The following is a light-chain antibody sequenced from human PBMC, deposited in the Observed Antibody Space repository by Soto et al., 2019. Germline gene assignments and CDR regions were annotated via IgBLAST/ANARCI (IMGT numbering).Light chain of an antibody. V-gene: IGKV3-20*01. CDR3: QQYGNSRYT. CDR1: QSVNSNY. CDR2: GVS. Sequence: ETVLTQSPGTLSLSPGDRATLSCGASQSVNSNYLAWYQQIPGQAPRLLIYGVSNRATGIPDRFSGSGSGTDFTLTISRLEPEDFAMYYCQQYGNSRYTFGQGTKLEIK. J-gene: IGKJ2*01.